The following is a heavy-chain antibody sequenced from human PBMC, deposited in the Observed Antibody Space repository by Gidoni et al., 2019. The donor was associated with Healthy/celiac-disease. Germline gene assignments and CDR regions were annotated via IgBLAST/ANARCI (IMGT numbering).Heavy chain of an antibody. J-gene: IGHJ6*02. CDR3: ARVLDPDVHYYYYGMDV. D-gene: IGHD1-1*01. V-gene: IGHV4-59*01. Sequence: QVQLQESGPGLVKPSETLYLTCTVSGGSISSYYWSWIRQPPGKGLEWIGYIYYSGSTNYNPSLKSRVTISVDTSKNQFSLKLSSVTAADTAVYYCARVLDPDVHYYYYGMDVWGQGTTVTVSS. CDR1: GGSISSYY. CDR2: IYYSGST.